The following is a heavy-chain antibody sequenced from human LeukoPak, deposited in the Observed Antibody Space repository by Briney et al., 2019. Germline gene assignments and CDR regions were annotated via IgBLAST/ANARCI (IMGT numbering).Heavy chain of an antibody. CDR2: IHSGDNT. Sequence: GGSLRLSCAASGFTVSSDYMSWVRQAPGKGLEWVSVIHSGDNTYCADSVKGRFTISRDNPRNTLYLQMHSLRSEDTAIYYCASYPFGVLRFLDWFSSPGGQGALVTVSS. J-gene: IGHJ4*02. V-gene: IGHV3-53*01. CDR1: GFTVSSDY. D-gene: IGHD3-3*01. CDR3: ASYPFGVLRFLDWFSSP.